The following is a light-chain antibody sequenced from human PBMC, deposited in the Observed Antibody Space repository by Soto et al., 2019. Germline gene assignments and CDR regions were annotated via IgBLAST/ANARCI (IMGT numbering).Light chain of an antibody. CDR1: NSDVGLYNF. CDR2: EVT. V-gene: IGLV2-8*01. J-gene: IGLJ2*01. CDR3: SSDGGKNSVI. Sequence: QSVLTQPPSASGSPGQSVTISCTGTNSDVGLYNFVSWYQQHPGNAPKLLIFEVTTRPSGVPDRFSGSKSGNTASLTVSGLQGEDEADYYCSSDGGKNSVIFGGGTKLTVL.